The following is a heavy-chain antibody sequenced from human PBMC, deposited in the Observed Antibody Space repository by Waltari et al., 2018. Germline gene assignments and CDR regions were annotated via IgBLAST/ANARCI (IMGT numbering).Heavy chain of an antibody. CDR2: VHFSGKT. CDR3: ARDRGSGLFLDS. D-gene: IGHD2-15*01. Sequence: QLQLQESGPGLVKPSGTLSLTCAVSGDSMSTSYWGSWVRQVPGKGLEWIGQVHFSGKTNYNPSFASRVTVSLDAYNKQFSLKVTSATAADTAVYYCARDRGSGLFLDSWGPGTLVTVSP. J-gene: IGHJ4*02. V-gene: IGHV4-4*02. CDR1: GDSMSTSYW.